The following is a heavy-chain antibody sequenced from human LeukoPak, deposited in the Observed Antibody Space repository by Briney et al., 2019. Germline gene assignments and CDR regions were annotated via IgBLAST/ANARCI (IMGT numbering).Heavy chain of an antibody. CDR2: IDHSGST. D-gene: IGHD3-10*01. Sequence: SETLSLTCTVSGYSISSGYYWGWIRQPPGKGLEWTGSIDHSGSTYYNPSLKSRITISVDTSKNQFSLKLSSVTAADTAVYYCARVPLMVRGVIHYYMDVWGKGTTVTISS. CDR3: ARVPLMVRGVIHYYMDV. V-gene: IGHV4-38-2*02. CDR1: GYSISSGYY. J-gene: IGHJ6*03.